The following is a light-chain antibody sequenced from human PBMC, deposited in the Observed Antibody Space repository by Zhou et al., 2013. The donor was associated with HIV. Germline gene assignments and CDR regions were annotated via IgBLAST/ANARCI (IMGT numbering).Light chain of an antibody. J-gene: IGKJ1*01. CDR2: QTS. CDR1: QNIRNSD. Sequence: IVLTQSPGTLSLSPGERATLSCKASQNIRNSDLGWYQQRPGRAPRLLIYQTSRRAAGVPERFSGRGSGTDFSLTISRLEPEDSAVYYCQQYGSSPRTFGQGTKVEIK. CDR3: QQYGSSPRT. V-gene: IGKV3-20*01.